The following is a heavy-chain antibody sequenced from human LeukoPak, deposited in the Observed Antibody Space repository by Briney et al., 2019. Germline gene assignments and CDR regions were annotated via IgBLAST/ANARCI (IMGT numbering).Heavy chain of an antibody. D-gene: IGHD6-25*01. J-gene: IGHJ4*02. V-gene: IGHV3-23*01. CDR1: GFTFSSYA. CDR3: AKYSVLERAAGHFDS. CDR2: ITGSGSNT. Sequence: GGSLRLSCAASGFTFSSYAMSWVRQAPGKGLKWISTITGSGSNTYYADSVKGRFSISRDNSKNMLYLQMYSLRAEDRAIYYCAKYSVLERAAGHFDSWGQGTLVTVSS.